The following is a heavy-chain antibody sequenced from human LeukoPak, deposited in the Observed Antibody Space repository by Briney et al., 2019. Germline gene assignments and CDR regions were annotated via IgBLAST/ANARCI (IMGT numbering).Heavy chain of an antibody. Sequence: GGSLRLSCTASAFTFNNFPMHWVRQAPGEGLEWVTLILKDGSDAFYADSVKGRFTISRDNSENTLFLQMNSLRAEDTAIYYCARDFHYFFDYCGQGTLVTVSS. CDR1: AFTFNNFP. D-gene: IGHD3-9*01. CDR2: ILKDGSDA. CDR3: ARDFHYFFDY. J-gene: IGHJ4*02. V-gene: IGHV3-30-3*01.